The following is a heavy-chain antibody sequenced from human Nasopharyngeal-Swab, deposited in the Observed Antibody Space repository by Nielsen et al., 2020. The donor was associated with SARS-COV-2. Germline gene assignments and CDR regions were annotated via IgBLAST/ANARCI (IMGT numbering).Heavy chain of an antibody. CDR2: IYPGDSET. V-gene: IGHV5-51*01. Sequence: GESLKISCKGSGYSFTNYWIGWVRQLPGKGLEWMRIIYPGDSETRYSPSFEGQVTISVDKSISTAYLQWSSLKASDTAMYYCARVQGYCTGGSCYSVFYYFAMDVWGQGTTVTVSS. CDR1: GYSFTNYW. CDR3: ARVQGYCTGGSCYSVFYYFAMDV. J-gene: IGHJ6*02. D-gene: IGHD2-15*01.